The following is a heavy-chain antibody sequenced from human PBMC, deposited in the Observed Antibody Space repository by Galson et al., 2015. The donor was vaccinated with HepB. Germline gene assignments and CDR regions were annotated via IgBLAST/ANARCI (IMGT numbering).Heavy chain of an antibody. CDR3: ARNDTLSGADP. D-gene: IGHD2/OR15-2a*01. V-gene: IGHV1-18*04. J-gene: IGHJ5*02. CDR2: ISGYGDNT. Sequence: SVKVSCKASGYTFTNYGITWVRQAPGQGLEWMGWISGYGDNTQYAQKFHDRVTMTTETSTDTAYMELRSLISDDTAVYYCARNDTLSGADPWRQGTLVSVSS. CDR1: GYTFTNYG.